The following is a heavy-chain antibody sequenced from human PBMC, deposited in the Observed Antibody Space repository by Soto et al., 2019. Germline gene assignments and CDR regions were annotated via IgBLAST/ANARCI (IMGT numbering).Heavy chain of an antibody. Sequence: QVQLQESGPGLVKPSQTLSLTCTVSGGSISSGQNFWNWIRQAPGKGLEWIGYIHHSGSTYYSPSLTSRLTISADTSKNQISLKLNSVTAADTAVYYCARDTGTYPYYFDSWGQGTLVTVSS. CDR2: IHHSGST. V-gene: IGHV4-30-4*08. CDR1: GGSISSGQNF. CDR3: ARDTGTYPYYFDS. D-gene: IGHD1-26*01. J-gene: IGHJ4*02.